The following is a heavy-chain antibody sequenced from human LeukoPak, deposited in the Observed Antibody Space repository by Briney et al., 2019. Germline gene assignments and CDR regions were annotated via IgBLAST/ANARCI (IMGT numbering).Heavy chain of an antibody. CDR3: ARDSALAQAVMFDY. CDR2: IDHSGST. Sequence: SETLSLTCTVSGGSSSGYYWGWIRQPPGKGLEWTGSIDHSGSTYYNPSLKSRITISVDTSKNQFSLKLSSVTAADTAVYYCARDSALAQAVMFDYWGQGTPVTVSS. J-gene: IGHJ4*02. V-gene: IGHV4-38-2*02. D-gene: IGHD6-19*01. CDR1: GGSSSGYY.